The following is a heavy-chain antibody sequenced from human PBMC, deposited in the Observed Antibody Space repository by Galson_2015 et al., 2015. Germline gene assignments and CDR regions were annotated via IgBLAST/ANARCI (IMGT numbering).Heavy chain of an antibody. Sequence: SVKVSCKASGGTFSSYAISWVRQAPGQGLEWMGGIIPIFGTANYAQKFQGRVTITADESTSTAYMELSSLRSEGTAVYYCARRGKATYYYDSSGYYYYDYWGQGTLVTVSS. J-gene: IGHJ4*02. V-gene: IGHV1-69*13. CDR2: IIPIFGTA. CDR1: GGTFSSYA. D-gene: IGHD3-22*01. CDR3: ARRGKATYYYDSSGYYYYDY.